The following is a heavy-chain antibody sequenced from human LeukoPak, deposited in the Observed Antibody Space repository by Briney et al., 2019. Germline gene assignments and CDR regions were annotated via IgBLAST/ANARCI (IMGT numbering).Heavy chain of an antibody. V-gene: IGHV4-39*01. CDR3: ARHDRGYSYGYPTNYYYYMDV. CDR1: GFTFNIYA. D-gene: IGHD5-18*01. J-gene: IGHJ6*03. Sequence: GSLRLSCAASGFTFNIYAMSWVRQPPGKGLEWIGSIYYSGSTYYNPSLKSRVTISVDTSKNQFSLKLSSVTAADTAVYYCARHDRGYSYGYPTNYYYYMDVWGKGTTVTVSS. CDR2: IYYSGST.